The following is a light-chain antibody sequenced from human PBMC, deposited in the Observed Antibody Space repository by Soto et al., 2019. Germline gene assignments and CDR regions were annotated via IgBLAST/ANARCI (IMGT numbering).Light chain of an antibody. J-gene: IGLJ2*01. CDR2: EVN. Sequence: QSALTQPPSASGSPGQSVTISCTGTSSDVGAYNSVSWYQHHPGKAPKLIIYEVNKGPSGVPDRFSGSKSGNTASLAISGLQSEDEAGYYCAAWDDSLNGPVFGGGTKLTVL. CDR3: AAWDDSLNGPV. CDR1: SSDVGAYNS. V-gene: IGLV2-8*01.